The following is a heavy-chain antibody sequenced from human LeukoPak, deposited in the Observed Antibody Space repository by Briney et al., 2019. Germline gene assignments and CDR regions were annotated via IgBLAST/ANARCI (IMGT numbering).Heavy chain of an antibody. J-gene: IGHJ4*02. CDR1: GFTFNTYA. V-gene: IGHV3-7*01. CDR3: AREGRESSGYDY. Sequence: GGSLRLSCAASGFTFNTYAMNWVRQAPGKGLEWVANIKQDGSEKYYVDSVKGRFTISRDNAKKSLYLQMNSLRAEDTAVYHCAREGRESSGYDYWGQGTLVTVSS. D-gene: IGHD3-22*01. CDR2: IKQDGSEK.